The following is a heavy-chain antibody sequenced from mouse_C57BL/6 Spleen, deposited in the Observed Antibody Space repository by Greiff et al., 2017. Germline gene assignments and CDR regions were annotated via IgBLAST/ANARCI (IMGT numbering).Heavy chain of an antibody. CDR3: ASQGLPHYFDY. Sequence: VQLQQSGAELMKPGASVKLSCKATGYTFTGYWIEWVKQRPGHGLEWIGEILPGSGSANYNEKFKGKATFTADISSNTAYMQLSSLTTEDSAIYYCASQGLPHYFDYWGQGTTLTVSS. D-gene: IGHD2-2*01. V-gene: IGHV1-9*01. CDR2: ILPGSGSA. J-gene: IGHJ2*01. CDR1: GYTFTGYW.